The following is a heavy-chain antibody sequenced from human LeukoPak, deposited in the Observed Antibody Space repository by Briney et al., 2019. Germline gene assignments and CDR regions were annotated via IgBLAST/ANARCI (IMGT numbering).Heavy chain of an antibody. CDR1: GYTFTGYY. D-gene: IGHD1-26*01. CDR2: INPSGGST. Sequence: ASVKVSCKASGYTFTGYYMHWVRQAPGQGLEWMGIINPSGGSTSYAQKFQGRVTMTRDMSTSTVYMELSSLRSEDTAVYYCARGVGADPLDYWGQGTLVTVSS. J-gene: IGHJ4*02. CDR3: ARGVGADPLDY. V-gene: IGHV1-46*01.